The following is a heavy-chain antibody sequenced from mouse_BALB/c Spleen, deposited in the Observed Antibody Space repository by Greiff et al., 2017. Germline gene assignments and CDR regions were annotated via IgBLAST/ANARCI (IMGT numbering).Heavy chain of an antibody. CDR2: INSNGGST. D-gene: IGHD1-1*01. Sequence: EVKLVESGGGLVQPGGSLKLSCAASGFTFSSYGMSWVRQTPDKRLELVATINSNGGSTYYPDSVKGRFTISRDNAKNTLYLQMSSLKSEDTAMYYCARAGSSYFDYWGQGTTLTVSS. J-gene: IGHJ2*01. CDR1: GFTFSSYG. V-gene: IGHV5-6-3*01. CDR3: ARAGSSYFDY.